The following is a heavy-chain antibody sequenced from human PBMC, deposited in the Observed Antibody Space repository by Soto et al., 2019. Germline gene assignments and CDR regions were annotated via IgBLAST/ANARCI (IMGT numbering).Heavy chain of an antibody. CDR1: GGSISGYY. CDR2: IYYSGST. V-gene: IGHV4-59*01. Sequence: PSETLCVTCTVSGGSISGYYWSWIRQPPGKGLEWIGYIYYSGSTNYNPSLKSRVTISVDTSKNQFSLKLSSVTAADTAVYYCARALILTGYYIHDAFDIWGQGTMVTVSS. D-gene: IGHD3-9*01. CDR3: ARALILTGYYIHDAFDI. J-gene: IGHJ3*02.